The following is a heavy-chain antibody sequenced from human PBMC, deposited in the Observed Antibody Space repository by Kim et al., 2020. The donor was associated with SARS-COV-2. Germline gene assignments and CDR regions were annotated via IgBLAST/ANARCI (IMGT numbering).Heavy chain of an antibody. J-gene: IGHJ5*02. Sequence: SETLSLTCTVSGGSISSSSYYWGWIRQPPGKGLEWIGSIYYSGSTYYNPSLKSRVTISVDTSKNQFSLKLSSVTAADTAVYYCARDFLDDWFAAGVWFDPWGQGTLVTVSS. CDR3: ARDFLDDWFAAGVWFDP. CDR1: GGSISSSSYY. CDR2: IYYSGST. V-gene: IGHV4-39*07. D-gene: IGHD3-9*01.